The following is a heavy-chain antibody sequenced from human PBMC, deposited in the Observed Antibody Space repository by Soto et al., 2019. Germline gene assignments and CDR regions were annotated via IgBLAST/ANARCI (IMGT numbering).Heavy chain of an antibody. V-gene: IGHV3-7*01. D-gene: IGHD5-18*01. CDR2: IKEDGSEK. J-gene: IGHJ4*02. CDR1: GFTFSSSW. CDR3: ARDRGDSSYDY. Sequence: EVQLVESGGGLVQPGGSLRLSCAASGFTFSSSWMNWVRQAPGKGLEWVAGIKEDGSEKYYVDIVKGRFTISRDNVENSLYLQMNSLRGEDSAVYFCARDRGDSSYDYWGLGTLVTVSS.